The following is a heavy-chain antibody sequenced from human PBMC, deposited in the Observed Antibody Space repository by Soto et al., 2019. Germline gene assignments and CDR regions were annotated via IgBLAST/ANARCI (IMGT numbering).Heavy chain of an antibody. V-gene: IGHV1-69*13. Sequence: GASGKVCCKASGGTFSSYAISWVRQAPGQGLEWMGGIIPIFGTANYAQKFQGRVTITADESTSTAYMELSSLRSEDTAVYYCARDHDHGGYFDYWGQGTLVTVSS. CDR1: GGTFSSYA. CDR2: IIPIFGTA. J-gene: IGHJ4*02. CDR3: ARDHDHGGYFDY.